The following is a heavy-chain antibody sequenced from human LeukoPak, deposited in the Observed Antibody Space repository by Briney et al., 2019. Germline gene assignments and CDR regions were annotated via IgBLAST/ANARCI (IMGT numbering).Heavy chain of an antibody. CDR3: ASLTKVSIVVVPAASDY. Sequence: PSETLSLTCTVSGGSISSGDYYWSWVRQPPGKGLEWIVYIYYSGSTYYNPSLKSRVTISVDTSKNQFSLKLSSVTAADTAVYYCASLTKVSIVVVPAASDYWGQGTLVTVSS. CDR1: GGSISSGDYY. J-gene: IGHJ4*02. D-gene: IGHD2-2*01. V-gene: IGHV4-30-4*01. CDR2: IYYSGST.